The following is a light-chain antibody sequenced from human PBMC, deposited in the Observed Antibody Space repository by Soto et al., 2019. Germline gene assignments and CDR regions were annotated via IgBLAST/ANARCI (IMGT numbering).Light chain of an antibody. CDR3: SSYAGSNSFMV. CDR2: EVS. CDR1: SSDVGGYNY. J-gene: IGLJ1*01. Sequence: QSVLTQPPSASGSPGQSVTISCTGTSSDVGGYNYVSWYQQHPGKAPKLMIYEVSKRPSGVPDRFSGSKSGNTASLTVSGLQAEDEADYYCSSYAGSNSFMVFGTGTKVTVL. V-gene: IGLV2-8*01.